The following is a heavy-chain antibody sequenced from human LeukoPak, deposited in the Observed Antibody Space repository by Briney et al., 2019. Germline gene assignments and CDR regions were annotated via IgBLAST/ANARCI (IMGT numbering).Heavy chain of an antibody. CDR2: ISGSGGST. CDR1: GFTFSDYY. D-gene: IGHD3-16*02. J-gene: IGHJ4*02. CDR3: AKWGRRSDYVWGSYRSPDY. Sequence: QSGGSLRLSCAASGFTFSDYYMDWVRQAPGKGLEWVSAISGSGGSTYYADSVKGRFTISRDNSKNTLYLQMNSLRAEDTAVYYCAKWGRRSDYVWGSYRSPDYWGQGTLVTVSS. V-gene: IGHV3-23*01.